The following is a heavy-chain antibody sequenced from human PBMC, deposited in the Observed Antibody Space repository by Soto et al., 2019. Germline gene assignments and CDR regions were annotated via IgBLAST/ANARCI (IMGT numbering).Heavy chain of an antibody. CDR1: GGSISSSSYY. Sequence: SETLSLTCTVSGGSISSSSYYWGWIRQPPGKGLEWIGSIYYSGSTYYNPSLKSRVTISVDTSKNQFSLKPSSVTAADTAVYYCARHLGSGSRGDYWGQGTLVTVSS. CDR2: IYYSGST. J-gene: IGHJ4*02. V-gene: IGHV4-39*01. CDR3: ARHLGSGSRGDY. D-gene: IGHD3-10*01.